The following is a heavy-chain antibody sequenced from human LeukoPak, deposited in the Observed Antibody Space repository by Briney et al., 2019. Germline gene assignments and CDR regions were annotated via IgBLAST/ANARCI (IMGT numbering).Heavy chain of an antibody. CDR3: AKRKDGYGSIDY. CDR2: ISGSGDTT. J-gene: IGHJ4*02. V-gene: IGHV3-23*01. Sequence: GGSLRLSCVASGFTFSSYAMSWVRQAPGKGLEWVSVISGSGDTTYYADSVKGRFTISRDNSKLYLQMNSLRAANTAVYFCAKRKDGYGSIDYWGQGTLVTVSS. CDR1: GFTFSSYA. D-gene: IGHD3-10*01.